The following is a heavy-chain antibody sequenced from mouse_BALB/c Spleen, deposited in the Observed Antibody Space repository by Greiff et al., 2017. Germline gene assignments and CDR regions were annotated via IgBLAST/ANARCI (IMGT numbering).Heavy chain of an antibody. CDR1: GFTFSSYA. CDR2: ISSGGSYT. CDR3: ARDWDEYFDV. V-gene: IGHV5-9-3*01. D-gene: IGHD4-1*01. Sequence: EVQLVESGGGLVKPGGSLKLSCAASGFTFSSYAMSWVRQTPEKRLEWVATISSGGSYTYYPDSVKGRFPISRDNAKNTLYLQMSSLRSEDTAMYYCARDWDEYFDVWGAGTTVTVS. J-gene: IGHJ1*01.